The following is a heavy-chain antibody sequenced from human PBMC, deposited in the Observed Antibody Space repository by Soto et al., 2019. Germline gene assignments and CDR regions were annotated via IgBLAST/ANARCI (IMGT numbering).Heavy chain of an antibody. CDR3: AKDQGNIVVVVAASGPDY. J-gene: IGHJ4*02. CDR1: GFTFSSYG. V-gene: IGHV3-30*18. D-gene: IGHD2-15*01. Sequence: GGSLRLSCAASGFTFSSYGMHWVRQAPGKGLEWVAVISYDGSNKYYADSVKGRFTISRDNSKNTLYLQMNSLRAEDTAVYYCAKDQGNIVVVVAASGPDYWGQGTLVTVSS. CDR2: ISYDGSNK.